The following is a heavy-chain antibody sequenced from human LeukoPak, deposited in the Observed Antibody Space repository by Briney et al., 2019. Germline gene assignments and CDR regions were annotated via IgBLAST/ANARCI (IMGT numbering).Heavy chain of an antibody. CDR1: GGSISSGGYY. V-gene: IGHV4-31*03. Sequence: SETLSLTCNVSGGSISSGGYYWSWIRQHPGTGLEWIGYIYYSGSAYYNPSLKSRVLISVDTSKNQFSLKLSSVTAADTAVYYCVSYGDYAFDYWGQGTLVTVSS. D-gene: IGHD4-17*01. CDR3: VSYGDYAFDY. CDR2: IYYSGSA. J-gene: IGHJ4*02.